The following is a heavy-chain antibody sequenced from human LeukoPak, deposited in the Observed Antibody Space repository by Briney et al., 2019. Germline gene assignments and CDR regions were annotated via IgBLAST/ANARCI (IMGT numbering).Heavy chain of an antibody. CDR2: INTNTGDP. CDR3: ARDFIVGATWAFDI. Sequence: ASVKVSCKASGYAFTNYAMDWVRQAPGQGPEWMGWINTNTGDPTYAPGFTGRFVFSLDTSVNTAYLQISSLKAEDTAVYYCARDFIVGATWAFDIWGQGTMVTVSS. V-gene: IGHV7-4-1*02. J-gene: IGHJ3*02. CDR1: GYAFTNYA. D-gene: IGHD1-26*01.